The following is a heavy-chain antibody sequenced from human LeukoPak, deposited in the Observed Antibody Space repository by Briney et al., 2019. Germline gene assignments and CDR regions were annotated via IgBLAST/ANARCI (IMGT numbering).Heavy chain of an antibody. V-gene: IGHV4-39*07. Sequence: SKTLSLTCTVSGGSISSSTYYWGWIRQPPGKGLEWIGSMYYSGSTYYNPSLKSRVTISVDTSKNQFSLKLSSVTAADTALYYCASYSSSWYGFDYWGQGTLVTVSS. CDR3: ASYSSSWYGFDY. CDR1: GGSISSSTYY. CDR2: MYYSGST. J-gene: IGHJ4*02. D-gene: IGHD6-13*01.